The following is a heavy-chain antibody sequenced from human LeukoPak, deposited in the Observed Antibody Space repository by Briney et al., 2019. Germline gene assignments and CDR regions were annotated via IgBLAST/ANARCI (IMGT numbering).Heavy chain of an antibody. CDR2: ISAHNGNT. CDR1: GYTFTSYG. V-gene: IGHV1-18*01. Sequence: ASVKVSCKASGYTFTSYGISWVRQAPGQGLEWMGWISAHNGNTNYAQKLQGRVTMTADTSTSTAYMELRSLRSDDTAVYYCARDRVVGATQYNWFDPWGQGTLVTVSS. CDR3: ARDRVVGATQYNWFDP. J-gene: IGHJ5*02. D-gene: IGHD1-26*01.